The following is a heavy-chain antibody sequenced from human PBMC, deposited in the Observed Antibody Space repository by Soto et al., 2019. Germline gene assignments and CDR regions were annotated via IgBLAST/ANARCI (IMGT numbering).Heavy chain of an antibody. CDR3: ARGWTFSPYSGSYRLHFDY. D-gene: IGHD3-10*01. V-gene: IGHV4-34*01. Sequence: SETLSLTCAVYGGSFSGYYWSWIRQPPGKGLEWIGEINHSGSTNYNPSLKSRVTISVDTSKNQFSLKLSSVTAADTAVYYCARGWTFSPYSGSYRLHFDYWGQGTLVTVSS. J-gene: IGHJ4*02. CDR1: GGSFSGYY. CDR2: INHSGST.